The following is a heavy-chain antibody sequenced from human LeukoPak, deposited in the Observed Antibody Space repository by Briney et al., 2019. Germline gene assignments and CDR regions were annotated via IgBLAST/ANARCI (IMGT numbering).Heavy chain of an antibody. CDR2: ISSSSSYI. V-gene: IGHV3-21*01. Sequence: GGSLRLSCAASGFTFSSYSMNWVRQAPGKGLEWVSSISSSSSYIYYADSVKGRFTFSRDNAKNSLYLQMNSLRAEDTAVYYCARGMMITFGGVIDYFDYWGQGTLVTVSS. CDR3: ARGMMITFGGVIDYFDY. CDR1: GFTFSSYS. D-gene: IGHD3-16*02. J-gene: IGHJ4*02.